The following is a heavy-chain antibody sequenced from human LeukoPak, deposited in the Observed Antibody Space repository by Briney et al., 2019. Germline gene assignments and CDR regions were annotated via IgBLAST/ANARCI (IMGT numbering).Heavy chain of an antibody. Sequence: GGSLRLSCAASGFTVSSNYMSWVRQAPGKGLEWVSVIYSGGSTYYADSVKGRFTISRDNSKHTLYLQMNSLRAEDTAVYYCARDPFGVGATTCFDYWGQGTLVTVSS. J-gene: IGHJ4*02. CDR1: GFTVSSNY. CDR3: ARDPFGVGATTCFDY. D-gene: IGHD1-26*01. CDR2: IYSGGST. V-gene: IGHV3-66*01.